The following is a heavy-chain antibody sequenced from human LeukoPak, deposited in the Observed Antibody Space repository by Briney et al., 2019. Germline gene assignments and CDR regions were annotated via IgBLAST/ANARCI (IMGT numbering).Heavy chain of an antibody. V-gene: IGHV4-34*01. CDR2: VNHSGRT. J-gene: IGHJ4*02. CDR3: ASDFLTGYRDY. Sequence: PSETLSLTCAVYGGSFSDYWWTWIRQSPGKGLEWIGEVNHSGRTNYNPSLKSRLTISIDTSKNQFSLRLSSVTAADTAVYYCASDFLTGYRDYWGQGTLVTVSS. CDR1: GGSFSDYW. D-gene: IGHD3-9*01.